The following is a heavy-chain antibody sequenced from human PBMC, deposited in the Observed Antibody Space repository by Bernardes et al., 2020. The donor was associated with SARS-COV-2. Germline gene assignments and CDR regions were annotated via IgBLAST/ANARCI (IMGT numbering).Heavy chain of an antibody. D-gene: IGHD3-10*01. V-gene: IGHV1-18*01. CDR2: IIGFNGDT. CDR1: GYAFRSYG. CDR3: AREVMVRISDTYRNGMDL. J-gene: IGHJ6*02. Sequence: ASVKVSCKASGYAFRSYGISWARQAPGQGLEWMGWIIGFNGDTSYIQKIQDRVTLTTDTSTSTAYMDLRDLRSDDTAVYFCAREVMVRISDTYRNGMDLWGQGTTVTVSS.